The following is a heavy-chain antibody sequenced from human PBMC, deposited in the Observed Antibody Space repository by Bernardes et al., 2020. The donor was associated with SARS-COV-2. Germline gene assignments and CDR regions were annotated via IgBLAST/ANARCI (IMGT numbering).Heavy chain of an antibody. D-gene: IGHD2-2*01. V-gene: IGHV4-61*01. CDR1: GGSVSSGSYY. CDR2: IYYSGSS. CDR3: ARVGSYCTSTSCYRGFDY. J-gene: IGHJ4*02. Sequence: SETLSLTCTVSGGSVSSGSYYWSWLLQPPGKGLEWIGYIYYSGSSNYNPSLKSRVTISVDTSKNQFSLNLSSVTAADTAVYYCARVGSYCTSTSCYRGFDYWGQGTLVTVSS.